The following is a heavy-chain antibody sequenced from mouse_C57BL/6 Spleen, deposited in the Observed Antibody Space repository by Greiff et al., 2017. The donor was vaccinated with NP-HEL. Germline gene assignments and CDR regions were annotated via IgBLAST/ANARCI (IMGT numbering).Heavy chain of an antibody. CDR1: GFTFSSYA. V-gene: IGHV5-4*01. D-gene: IGHD1-1*01. CDR3: TVVAEYYFDY. CDR2: ISDGGSYT. Sequence: DVHLVESGGGLVKPGGSLKLSCAASGFTFSSYAMSWVRQTPEKRLEWVATISDGGSYTYYPDNVKGRFTISRDNAKNNLYLQMSHLKSEDTAMYYCTVVAEYYFDYWGQGTTRTVSS. J-gene: IGHJ2*01.